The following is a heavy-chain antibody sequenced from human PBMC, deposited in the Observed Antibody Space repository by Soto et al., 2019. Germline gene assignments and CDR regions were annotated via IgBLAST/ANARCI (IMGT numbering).Heavy chain of an antibody. CDR2: VENSGST. D-gene: IGHD2-21*01. CDR1: GGSVSSESYY. Sequence: SETLSLTCSVSGGSVSSESYYWSWIRQTPGKGLEWIGNVENSGSTKYNPSLKSRVTISVDTSKNQFSLKLSSVTGADTAVYYCARERGDSHWIDPWGREPWSPSPQ. CDR3: ARERGDSHWIDP. J-gene: IGHJ5*02. V-gene: IGHV4-61*01.